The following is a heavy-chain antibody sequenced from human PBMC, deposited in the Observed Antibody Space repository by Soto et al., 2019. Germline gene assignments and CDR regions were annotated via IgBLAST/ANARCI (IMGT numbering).Heavy chain of an antibody. Sequence: QVQLVQSGAEVKKPGASVKVSCKASGYTFSSYLLHWVRQAPGQRLEWMGWINAGNGNTKYSQKFQGRVTLTRDTRDTPASTAYMELSSLRSEDTAVYYCASPSYGSGSYYWGQGTLVTVSS. CDR1: GYTFSSYL. J-gene: IGHJ4*02. CDR2: INAGNGNT. D-gene: IGHD3-10*01. V-gene: IGHV1-3*01. CDR3: ASPSYGSGSYY.